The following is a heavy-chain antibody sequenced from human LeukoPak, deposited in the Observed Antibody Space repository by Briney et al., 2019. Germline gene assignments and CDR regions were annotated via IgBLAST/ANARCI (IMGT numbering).Heavy chain of an antibody. D-gene: IGHD3-10*01. V-gene: IGHV3-74*01. CDR3: ARVVAKTMVSH. CDR1: GFTFSSYW. CDR2: INSDGSST. J-gene: IGHJ4*02. Sequence: PGGSLRLSCAASGFTFSSYWMHWVRQAPGKGLVWVSRINSDGSSTGYADSVKGRFTISRDNAKNTLYLQMNSLRAEDTAVYYCARVVAKTMVSHWGQGTLVTVSS.